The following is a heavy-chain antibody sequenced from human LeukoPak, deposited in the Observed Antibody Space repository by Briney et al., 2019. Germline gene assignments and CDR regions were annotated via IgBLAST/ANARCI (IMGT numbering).Heavy chain of an antibody. V-gene: IGHV3-23*01. CDR2: ISGSGGST. Sequence: GGSLRLSCAAPGFTFSSYAMSWVRQAPGKGLEWVSAISGSGGSTYYADSVKGRFTISRDNSKNTLYLQMNSLRAEDTAVYYCAKESPSYYYDSSGYYYPDFDYWGQGTLVTVSS. J-gene: IGHJ4*02. D-gene: IGHD3-22*01. CDR3: AKESPSYYYDSSGYYYPDFDY. CDR1: GFTFSSYA.